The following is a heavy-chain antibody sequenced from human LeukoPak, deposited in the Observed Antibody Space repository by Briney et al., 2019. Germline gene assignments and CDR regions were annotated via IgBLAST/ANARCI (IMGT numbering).Heavy chain of an antibody. D-gene: IGHD5-12*01. J-gene: IGHJ4*02. CDR1: GATFSSYV. Sequence: GASVKVSCKASGATFSSYVIIWVRQAPGQGLEWMGGIIPMFGTAKYAQKFQGRVTINADESASTAYMELSSLRSEDTAVYYCARDLATYDPYWGQGTLVTVSS. V-gene: IGHV1-69*13. CDR2: IIPMFGTA. CDR3: ARDLATYDPY.